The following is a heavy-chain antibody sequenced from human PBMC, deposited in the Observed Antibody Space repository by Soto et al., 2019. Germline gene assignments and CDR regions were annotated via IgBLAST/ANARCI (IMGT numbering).Heavy chain of an antibody. CDR3: ARAVLSLASGVTATQYYFDY. D-gene: IGHD2-21*02. CDR1: GGTFSSYA. Sequence: SVKVSCKASGGTFSSYATSWVRQAPGQGLEWMGGIIPIFGTANYAQKFQGRVTITADESTSTAYVELSSLRSEDTAVYYCARAVLSLASGVTATQYYFDYWGQGTPVTV. J-gene: IGHJ4*02. V-gene: IGHV1-69*13. CDR2: IIPIFGTA.